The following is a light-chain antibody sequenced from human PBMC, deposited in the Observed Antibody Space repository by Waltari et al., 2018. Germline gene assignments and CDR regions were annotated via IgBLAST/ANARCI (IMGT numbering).Light chain of an antibody. CDR2: GAS. CDR1: QSVGRS. J-gene: IGKJ1*01. Sequence: IVLTQSPGPLPFSPGERVTLSCRASQSVGRSLACYQQKPGQAPRLLIYGASSRATGIPHRFSGSGSGTEVSLTISSLAPDDLSVYYCQHYVRLQVTFGQGTKVEI. CDR3: QHYVRLQVT. V-gene: IGKV3-20*01.